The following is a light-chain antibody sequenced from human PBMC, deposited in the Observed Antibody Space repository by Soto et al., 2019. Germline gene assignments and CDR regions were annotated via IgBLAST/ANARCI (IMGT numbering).Light chain of an antibody. V-gene: IGKV1-39*01. Sequence: DIQMTQSPPSLSASIGDRVAITCRASQNILTYVNWFQHKLGKAPKLLIYDASTLKSVVPSRFSGGGSGTEFTLTINKLQPGDFATYFGQQNFSPALSFGGGTKLEI. CDR1: QNILTY. J-gene: IGKJ4*01. CDR2: DAS. CDR3: QQNFSPALS.